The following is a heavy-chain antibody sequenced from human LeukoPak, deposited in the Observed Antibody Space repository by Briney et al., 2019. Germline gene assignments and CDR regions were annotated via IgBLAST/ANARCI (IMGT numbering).Heavy chain of an antibody. CDR2: ISSSGSTI. CDR1: GFTFSSYE. V-gene: IGHV3-48*03. D-gene: IGHD6-19*01. Sequence: GGSLRLSCAASGFTFSSYEMNWVRQAPGKGLEWVSYISSSGSTIYYADSVKGRSTISRDNAKNSLYLQMNSLRAEDTAVYYCARDSSGWYTYYFDYWGQGTLVTVSS. CDR3: ARDSSGWYTYYFDY. J-gene: IGHJ4*02.